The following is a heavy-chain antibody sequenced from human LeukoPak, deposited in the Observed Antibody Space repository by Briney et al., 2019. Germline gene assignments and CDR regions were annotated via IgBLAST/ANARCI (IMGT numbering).Heavy chain of an antibody. CDR1: GFTFSSYG. Sequence: GGSLRLSCAASGFTFSSYGMHWVRQAPGKGLEWVAFIRYDGSNKYYADSVKGRFTISRDNSKNTLYLQMNSLRAEDTAVYYCARPAPPDYYDSSGYLDYWGQGTLVTVSS. J-gene: IGHJ4*02. CDR2: IRYDGSNK. V-gene: IGHV3-30*02. D-gene: IGHD3-22*01. CDR3: ARPAPPDYYDSSGYLDY.